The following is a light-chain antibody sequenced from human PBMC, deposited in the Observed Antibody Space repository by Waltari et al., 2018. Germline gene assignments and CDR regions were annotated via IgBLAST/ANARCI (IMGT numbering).Light chain of an antibody. J-gene: IGLJ3*02. CDR2: DVS. V-gene: IGLV2-14*01. CDR3: CSVTSRSTWV. Sequence: QSALTQPASVSGSPGQSITISCTGTSSDVGGYNYVSWYQQHPGKVPKLLIFDVSNRPSGFSNRFSGSKSGNTASLTISGLQAEDESDYYCCSVTSRSTWVFGGGTKLTVL. CDR1: SSDVGGYNY.